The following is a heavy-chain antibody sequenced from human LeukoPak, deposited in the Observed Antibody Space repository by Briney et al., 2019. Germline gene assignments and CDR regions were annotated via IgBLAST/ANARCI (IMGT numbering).Heavy chain of an antibody. Sequence: ASVKVSCKASGYTFTSYGISWVRQTPGHGLERMGWINPNNGNTIYAQKLQGRVTMTTDTSTNTAYMELWSLRAVSTAAYSCARGGSGGPGGWFDLWRQGTPVTV. V-gene: IGHV1-18*01. CDR3: ARGGSGGPGGWFDL. CDR1: GYTFTSYG. J-gene: IGHJ5*02. CDR2: INPNNGNT. D-gene: IGHD2-15*01.